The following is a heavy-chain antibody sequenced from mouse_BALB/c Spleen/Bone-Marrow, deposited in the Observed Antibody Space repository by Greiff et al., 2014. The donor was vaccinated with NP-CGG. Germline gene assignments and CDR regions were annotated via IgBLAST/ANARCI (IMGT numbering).Heavy chain of an antibody. Sequence: EVQLQESGGGLVKPGGSLKLSCAASGFTFSSYTMSWIRQTPEKRLEWVATISSGGSYTYYPDSVKGRFTISRDNAKNTLYLQMISLKSEDTAMYYCTSDRYYVNSFAYWGQGTLVTVSA. D-gene: IGHD2-1*01. J-gene: IGHJ3*01. V-gene: IGHV5-6-4*01. CDR2: ISSGGSYT. CDR1: GFTFSSYT. CDR3: TSDRYYVNSFAY.